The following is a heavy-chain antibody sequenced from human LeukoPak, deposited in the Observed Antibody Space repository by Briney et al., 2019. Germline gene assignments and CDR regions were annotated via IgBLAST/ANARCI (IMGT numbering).Heavy chain of an antibody. V-gene: IGHV4-61*01. J-gene: IGHJ4*02. Sequence: SETLSLTCTVSGVSISSTSYYWSWIRQPPGKGLERIGYIYYSGSTNYNPSLKSRVTISVDTSKNQFSLKLSSVTAADTAVYYCARDDSSGYYVYWGQGTLVTVSS. CDR3: ARDDSSGYYVY. D-gene: IGHD3-22*01. CDR2: IYYSGST. CDR1: GVSISSTSYY.